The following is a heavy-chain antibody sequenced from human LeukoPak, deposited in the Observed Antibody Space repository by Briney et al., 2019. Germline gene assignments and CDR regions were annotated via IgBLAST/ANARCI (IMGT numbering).Heavy chain of an antibody. Sequence: GGSLRLSCAASGFTFSRFWMSWVRQAPGKGLEWVANIKQDGSETTYVDSVRGRFTISRDNAKNSLYLQMNSLRAEDTAVYYCARELGDAFDIWGQGTMVTVSS. CDR3: ARELGDAFDI. CDR2: IKQDGSET. J-gene: IGHJ3*02. CDR1: GFTFSRFW. D-gene: IGHD3-10*01. V-gene: IGHV3-7*01.